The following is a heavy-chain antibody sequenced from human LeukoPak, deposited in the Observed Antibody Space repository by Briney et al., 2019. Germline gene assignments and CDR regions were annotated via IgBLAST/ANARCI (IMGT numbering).Heavy chain of an antibody. CDR1: GYTFTGYY. CDR3: ARGGSPLGYCSSTSCYEGDNWFDP. V-gene: IGHV1-2*02. J-gene: IGHJ5*02. CDR2: INPNSGGT. D-gene: IGHD2-2*01. Sequence: ASVKVSCKASGYTFTGYYMHWVRQAPGQGLEWMGWINPNSGGTNYAQKFQGRVTMTRDTSISTAYMELSRLRSDDTAVYYCARGGSPLGYCSSTSCYEGDNWFDPWGQGTLVTVSS.